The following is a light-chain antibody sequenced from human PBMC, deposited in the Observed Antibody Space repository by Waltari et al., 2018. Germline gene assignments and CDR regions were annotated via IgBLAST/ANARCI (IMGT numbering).Light chain of an antibody. CDR2: QDT. CDR3: QAGDGTTVV. V-gene: IGLV3-1*01. J-gene: IGLJ2*01. CDR1: KLGEKY. Sequence: SYELTQSPSVSVSPGQSATITCSGDKLGEKYVCWYQQKPGQSPVLVIYQDTKRPSGIPERFFGSNAGNTATLTISGTQTMDEADYYCQAGDGTTVVFGGGTKLTVL.